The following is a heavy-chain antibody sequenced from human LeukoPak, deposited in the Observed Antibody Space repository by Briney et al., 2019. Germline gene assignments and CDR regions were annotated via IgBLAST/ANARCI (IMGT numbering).Heavy chain of an antibody. V-gene: IGHV3-74*01. Sequence: GGSLRLSCAASGFTFSTYWMHWVRQAPGKGLVWVSRINPDGSTTTYADSVKGRFTISGDNAKSTLHLQMNSLRAEDTAVYYCARICSGGNCYVDSWGQGTLVTVSS. CDR3: ARICSGGNCYVDS. CDR2: INPDGSTT. J-gene: IGHJ4*02. D-gene: IGHD2-21*01. CDR1: GFTFSTYW.